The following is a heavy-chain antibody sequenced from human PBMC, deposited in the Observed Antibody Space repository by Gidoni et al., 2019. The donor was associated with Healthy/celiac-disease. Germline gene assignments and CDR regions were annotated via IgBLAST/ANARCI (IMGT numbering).Heavy chain of an antibody. Sequence: QVQLVESGGGVVQPGRSLRRSCAASGFNFSSYAMHWVRQAPGKGLEWVAVISYDGINTSYADSVKGRFTISRDNSKNTLYLQMNSLRAEDTAVYYCARDSVVTAIIIAFDIWGQGTMVTVSS. CDR3: ARDSVVTAIIIAFDI. D-gene: IGHD2-21*02. CDR1: GFNFSSYA. CDR2: ISYDGINT. J-gene: IGHJ3*02. V-gene: IGHV3-30-3*01.